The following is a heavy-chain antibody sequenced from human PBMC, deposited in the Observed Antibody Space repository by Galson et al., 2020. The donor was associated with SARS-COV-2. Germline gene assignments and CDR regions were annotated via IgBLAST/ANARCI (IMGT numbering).Heavy chain of an antibody. Sequence: SETLSLTCTVSGYSISSGYYWGWIRQPPGKGLEWIGSIYHSGSTYYNPSLKSRVTISVDTSKNQFSLKLSSVTAADTAVYYCATWDGTLGYWGQGTLVTVSS. CDR2: IYHSGST. CDR3: ATWDGTLGY. V-gene: IGHV4-38-2*02. CDR1: GYSISSGYY. J-gene: IGHJ4*02. D-gene: IGHD1-26*01.